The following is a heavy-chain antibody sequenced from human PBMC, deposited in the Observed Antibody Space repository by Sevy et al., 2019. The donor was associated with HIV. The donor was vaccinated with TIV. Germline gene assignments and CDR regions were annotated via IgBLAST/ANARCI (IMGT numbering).Heavy chain of an antibody. CDR2: ISHDGGKK. J-gene: IGHJ6*02. CDR3: TKDPPVYGDFPYGMDV. V-gene: IGHV3-30*18. CDR1: GFIFDDYG. Sequence: GGSLGLSCVASGFIFDDYGMHWVRQAPGKGLEWVALISHDGGKKYYADSVRGRFTISRDNSKNTLYLQMNTLRRDDTAAYFCTKDPPVYGDFPYGMDVWGQGTTVTVSS. D-gene: IGHD4-17*01.